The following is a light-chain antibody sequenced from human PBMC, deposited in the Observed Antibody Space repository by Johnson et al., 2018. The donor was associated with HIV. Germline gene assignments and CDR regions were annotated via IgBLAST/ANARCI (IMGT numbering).Light chain of an antibody. Sequence: QSVLTQPPSVSAAPGQKVTVSCSGSSSNIGNNFVSWYQQVPGTAPKLLIYDTDKRPSGIPDRFSGSKSGTSATLGISGLQTGDEADYYCGNWDNSLSAGVFGSGTKVTVL. CDR2: DTD. J-gene: IGLJ1*01. CDR1: SSNIGNNF. CDR3: GNWDNSLSAGV. V-gene: IGLV1-51*01.